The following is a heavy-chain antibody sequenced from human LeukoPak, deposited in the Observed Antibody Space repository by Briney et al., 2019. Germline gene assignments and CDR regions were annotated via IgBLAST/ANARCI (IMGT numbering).Heavy chain of an antibody. D-gene: IGHD3-22*01. Sequence: GRSLRLSCAASGFTFSSYGMHWVRQAPGKGLEWVAVISYDGSNKYYADSVKGRFTISRDNSKNTLYLQMNSLRAEDTAVYYCAKAAVPDSSGYYTRDYFDYWGQGTLVTVSS. CDR3: AKAAVPDSSGYYTRDYFDY. V-gene: IGHV3-30*18. J-gene: IGHJ4*02. CDR1: GFTFSSYG. CDR2: ISYDGSNK.